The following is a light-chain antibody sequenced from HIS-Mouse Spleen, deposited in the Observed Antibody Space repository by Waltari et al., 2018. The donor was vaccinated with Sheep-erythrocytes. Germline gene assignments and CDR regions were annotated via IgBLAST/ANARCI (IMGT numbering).Light chain of an antibody. V-gene: IGKV1D-8*02. CDR3: QQYYSFPIT. CDR2: AAS. CDR1: Y. Sequence: AIWMTQSPSLLSASTGDRVTNSYLAWYQQKPGKAPELLIYAASTLQSGVPSRFSGSGSGTDFTLTISCLQSEDFATYYCQQYYSFPITFGQGTRLEIK. J-gene: IGKJ5*01.